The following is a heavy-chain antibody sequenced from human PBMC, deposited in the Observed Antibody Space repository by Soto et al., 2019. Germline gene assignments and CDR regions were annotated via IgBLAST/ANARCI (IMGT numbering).Heavy chain of an antibody. CDR3: ARVVQDCSSTSCQTVGDH. J-gene: IGHJ4*02. D-gene: IGHD2-2*01. V-gene: IGHV1-69*01. CDR1: GGTFSSYA. CDR2: IIPIFGTA. Sequence: QVQLVQSGAEVKKPGSSVKVSCKASGGTFSSYAISWVRQAPGQGLEWMGGIIPIFGTANYAQKFQGRVTITADESTSTAYMELSSLRSEDTAVYYCARVVQDCSSTSCQTVGDHWGQGTLVTVSS.